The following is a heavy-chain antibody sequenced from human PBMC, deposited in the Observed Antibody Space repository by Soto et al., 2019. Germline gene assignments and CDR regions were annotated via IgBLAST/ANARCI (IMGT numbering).Heavy chain of an antibody. CDR1: GDSISSYD. V-gene: IGHV4-59*08. D-gene: IGHD2-21*01. CDR3: GRHLFSDV. Sequence: PSETLSLTCIVSGDSISSYDWNWIRQPPGKGLEWIGYFSYTGTTNYNPSLKSRVTISADTSKNQFFLKLSSVTAADTAVYYCGRHLFSDVWGQGTTVTVSS. CDR2: FSYTGTT. J-gene: IGHJ6*02.